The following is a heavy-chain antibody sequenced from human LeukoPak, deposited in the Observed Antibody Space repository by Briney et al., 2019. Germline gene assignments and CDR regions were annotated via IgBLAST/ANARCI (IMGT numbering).Heavy chain of an antibody. D-gene: IGHD4-17*01. CDR1: GFTFNTYA. CDR3: ARDPYGDYYFDF. Sequence: PGGSLRLSCAASGFTFNTYAMHWVRQAPGKGLEWVAVISSDGSNKYYVDSVKGRFTISRDNSKYTLYLQMSSLRPEDTAVYYCARDPYGDYYFDFWGQGILVTVSS. J-gene: IGHJ4*02. CDR2: ISSDGSNK. V-gene: IGHV3-30*03.